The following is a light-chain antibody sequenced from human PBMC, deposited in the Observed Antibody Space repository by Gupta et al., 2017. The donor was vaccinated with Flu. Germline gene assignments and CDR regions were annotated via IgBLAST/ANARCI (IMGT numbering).Light chain of an antibody. V-gene: IGLV1-40*01. CDR1: SSNIGARYD. CDR3: QSYDSSLSGPWV. CDR2: GNS. Sequence: QSVLTPPPSVSGAPGQRVTISCTGSSSNIGARYDVHWYQQLPGTAPKLLIYGNSNRPSGVPDRFSGSKSGTSASLAITGLQAEDEADYYCQSYDSSLSGPWVFGGGTKLTVL. J-gene: IGLJ3*02.